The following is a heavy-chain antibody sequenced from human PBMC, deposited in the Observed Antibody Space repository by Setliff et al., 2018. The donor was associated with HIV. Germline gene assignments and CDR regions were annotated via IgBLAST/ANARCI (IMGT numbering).Heavy chain of an antibody. J-gene: IGHJ4*02. D-gene: IGHD3-3*01. Sequence: ASVKVSCKASGCIFTDYYIHWVRQAPGQGLEWMGWINPNGGYTNYAQKFLGRVTMTQDTSLTTAYLELSRLGSDDTAVYYCAADNYNCNSFDSWGQGSLVTVSS. CDR2: INPNGGYT. CDR1: GCIFTDYY. CDR3: AADNYNCNSFDS. V-gene: IGHV1-2*02.